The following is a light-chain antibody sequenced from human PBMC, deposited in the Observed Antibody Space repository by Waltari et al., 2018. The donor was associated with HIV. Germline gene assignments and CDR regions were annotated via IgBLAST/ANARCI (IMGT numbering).Light chain of an antibody. CDR3: QSYDSSLSTYV. Sequence: QSVLTQPPSVSGAPGQRVTISCTGSKSNIGAGHNVHWYQQLPGTAPKLLIYGNTNRPSGVPDRFSGSKSGTSASLAITGLQAEDEADYYCQSYDSSLSTYVFGTGTKVTVL. J-gene: IGLJ1*01. CDR2: GNT. V-gene: IGLV1-40*01. CDR1: KSNIGAGHN.